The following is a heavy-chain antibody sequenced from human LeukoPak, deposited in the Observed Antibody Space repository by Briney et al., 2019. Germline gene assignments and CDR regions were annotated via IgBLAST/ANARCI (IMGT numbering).Heavy chain of an antibody. V-gene: IGHV3-23*01. Sequence: GGSLRLSCAASGFTFSSYAMSWVRQAPGKGLEWVSAISGSGGSTYYADSVKGRFTISRDNSKNTLCLQMNSLRAEDTAVYYCAKSYGSGSYYPVDYWGQGTLVTVSS. J-gene: IGHJ4*02. CDR1: GFTFSSYA. D-gene: IGHD3-10*01. CDR2: ISGSGGST. CDR3: AKSYGSGSYYPVDY.